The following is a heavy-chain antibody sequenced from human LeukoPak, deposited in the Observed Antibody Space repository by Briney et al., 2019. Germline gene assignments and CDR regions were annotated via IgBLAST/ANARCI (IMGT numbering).Heavy chain of an antibody. CDR1: GFTFSSYA. J-gene: IGHJ4*02. CDR2: ISGSGGST. D-gene: IGHD6-13*01. Sequence: PAGGSLRLSCAASGFTFSSYAMSWVRQVPGKGLEWVSAISGSGGSTYYADSVKGRFTISRDNSKNTLYLQMNSLRAEDTAVYYCAKGAAAAGYFDYWGQGTLVTVSS. V-gene: IGHV3-23*01. CDR3: AKGAAAAGYFDY.